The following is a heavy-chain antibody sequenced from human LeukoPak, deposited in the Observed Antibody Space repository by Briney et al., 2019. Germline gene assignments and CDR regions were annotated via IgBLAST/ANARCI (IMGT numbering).Heavy chain of an antibody. D-gene: IGHD6-6*01. CDR2: IYNSGNT. CDR3: AILSGYSSSSRRNYYYYYMDV. J-gene: IGHJ6*03. CDR1: GGSISTYY. Sequence: SETLSLTCSVSGGSISTYYWSWIRQPPGKGLEWIGYIYNSGNTNYNPSLRSRVTISVDTSNNQLSLKLSSVTAADTAVYYCAILSGYSSSSRRNYYYYYMDVWGKGTTVTVSS. V-gene: IGHV4-59*01.